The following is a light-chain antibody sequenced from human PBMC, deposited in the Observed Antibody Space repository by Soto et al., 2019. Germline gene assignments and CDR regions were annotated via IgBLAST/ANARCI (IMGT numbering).Light chain of an antibody. CDR1: QSLSSSY. V-gene: IGKV3-20*01. CDR2: GAS. CDR3: QHYGNTPPSVT. Sequence: EIVWTQSPGTLSLSPGERATLSCMASQSLSSSYLVWYQQKTGQAPRLLIYGASSRATGIPDRFTGSESGSDFTLTISRLEREDFAVYYFQHYGNTPPSVTFRHGTQVDSK. J-gene: IGKJ3*01.